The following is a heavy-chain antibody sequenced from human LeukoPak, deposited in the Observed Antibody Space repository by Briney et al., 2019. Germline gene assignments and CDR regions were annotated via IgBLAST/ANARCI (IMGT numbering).Heavy chain of an antibody. CDR1: GYTFTSYD. D-gene: IGHD2-2*02. Sequence: ASVKVSCKASGYTFTSYDINWVRQATGQGLEWMGWMNPNSGNTGYAQKFQGRVTMTRNTSISTAYMELSSLRSEDTAVYYCARGQPYMDWFDPWGQGTLVTVSS. CDR2: MNPNSGNT. CDR3: ARGQPYMDWFDP. J-gene: IGHJ5*02. V-gene: IGHV1-8*01.